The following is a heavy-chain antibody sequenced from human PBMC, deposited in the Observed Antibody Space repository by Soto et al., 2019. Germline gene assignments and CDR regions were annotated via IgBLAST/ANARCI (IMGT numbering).Heavy chain of an antibody. CDR1: GFTFKTYD. V-gene: IGHV3-13*01. J-gene: IGHJ5*02. CDR3: ARGRSNDFSSSPPPRFDP. CDR2: IGTLRDT. D-gene: IGHD2-21*02. Sequence: GGSLRLSCVASGFTFKTYDMYWVRQVPGQGLEWVSGIGTLRDTFYSASVAGRFTVSRENGRNTLYLQMNSLRAGDSGLYFCARGRSNDFSSSPPPRFDPWGRGTLVTVSS.